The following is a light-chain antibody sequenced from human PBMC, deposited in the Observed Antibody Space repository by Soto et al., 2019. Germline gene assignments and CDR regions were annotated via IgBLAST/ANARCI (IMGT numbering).Light chain of an antibody. J-gene: IGKJ1*01. CDR2: GAS. Sequence: IVLTPSPGALSLSPGARATLSCRASQSVSSNLAWYQQKPGQAPRLLIYGASTRATGIPARFSGSGSGTEFTLTISSLQSEDFTVYYCQQYNKWPLTFGQGTKVDIK. V-gene: IGKV3-15*01. CDR3: QQYNKWPLT. CDR1: QSVSSN.